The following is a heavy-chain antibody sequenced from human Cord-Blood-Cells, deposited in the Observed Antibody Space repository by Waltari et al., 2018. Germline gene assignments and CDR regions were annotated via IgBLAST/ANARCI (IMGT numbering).Heavy chain of an antibody. CDR1: GGSISSYY. CDR3: ARRSGYCSGGSCYSETYYYYYMDV. CDR2: IYYSGST. V-gene: IGHV4-59*08. J-gene: IGHJ6*03. D-gene: IGHD2-15*01. Sequence: QVQLQESGTGLVKPSETLSLTCTVSGGSISSYYWSWIRQPPGKGLEWIGYIYYSGSTIYNPSLERRGTIAVDTSKNLFTLKLSSVTAADTAVYYCARRSGYCSGGSCYSETYYYYYMDVWGTGTTVTVAS.